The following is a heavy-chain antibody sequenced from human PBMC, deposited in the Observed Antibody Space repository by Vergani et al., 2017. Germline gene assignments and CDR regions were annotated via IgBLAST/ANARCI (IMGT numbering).Heavy chain of an antibody. CDR1: GFTFSDHY. CDR2: TRNQANSYTT. V-gene: IGHV3-72*01. Sequence: EVQLVESGGGLVQPGGSLRLSCAASGFTFSDHYMDWVRQAPGKGLEWVGRTRNQANSYTTEYAASVKGRFTISRDDSKNSLYLQMNSLKTEDTAMYFCARGMSGAGFDYWGQGTLVTVSS. CDR3: ARGMSGAGFDY. D-gene: IGHD3-10*01. J-gene: IGHJ4*02.